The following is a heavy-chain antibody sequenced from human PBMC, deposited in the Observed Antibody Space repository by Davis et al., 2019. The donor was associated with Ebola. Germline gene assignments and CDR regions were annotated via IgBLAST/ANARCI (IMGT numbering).Heavy chain of an antibody. Sequence: GESLKISCAASGFTFSSYWMSWVRQAPGKGLEWVANIKQDGSEKYYVDSVKGRFTISRSNGDNSLYLHMNSLRDEDTAVYYCTRARGYSGAWEWGPRYYYYMDAWGEGTTVIVSS. CDR3: TRARGYSGAWEWGPRYYYYMDA. CDR1: GFTFSSYW. V-gene: IGHV3-7*04. J-gene: IGHJ6*03. CDR2: IKQDGSEK. D-gene: IGHD6-25*01.